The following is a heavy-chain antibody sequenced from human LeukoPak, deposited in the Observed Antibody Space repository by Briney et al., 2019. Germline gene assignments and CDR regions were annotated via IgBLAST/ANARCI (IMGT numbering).Heavy chain of an antibody. CDR1: GYSFTSYW. CDR3: ARQDTIKSFDY. Sequence: GESLKISCKGSGYSFTSYWIVLVRQMPAQGLEWMGIIYPGDSDTRYSPSFQGQVTISADKSISTAYLQWSSLKASDTAMYYCARQDTIKSFDYWGQGTLVTVSS. CDR2: IYPGDSDT. J-gene: IGHJ4*02. V-gene: IGHV5-51*01. D-gene: IGHD5-12*01.